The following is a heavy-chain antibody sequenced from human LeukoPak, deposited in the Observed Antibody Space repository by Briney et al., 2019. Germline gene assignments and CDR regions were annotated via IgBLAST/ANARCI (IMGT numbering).Heavy chain of an antibody. CDR1: GGSFSDYF. Sequence: SETLSLTCAVYGGSFSDYFWGWIRQPPGKGLEWIGEINHSGRTYYNPSLKSRVTISVDTSKNQFSLNLSSVAAADTAVYYCARDVVVVPAAIHYGMDVWGQGTTVTVSS. CDR2: INHSGRT. J-gene: IGHJ6*02. D-gene: IGHD2-2*01. CDR3: ARDVVVVPAAIHYGMDV. V-gene: IGHV4-34*01.